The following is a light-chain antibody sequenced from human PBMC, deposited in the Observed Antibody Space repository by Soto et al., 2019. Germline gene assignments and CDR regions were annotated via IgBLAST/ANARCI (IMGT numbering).Light chain of an antibody. CDR1: QGISNN. CDR3: QKYNSALWT. Sequence: DIQMTQSPSSLSASVGDRVTITCRASQGISNNLAWYQQKPGKVPKLLIYAASTLQSGGTSRFSGSGSGTDFTITISSVQPEDVATYYCQKYNSALWTFGQGTKVEIK. CDR2: AAS. J-gene: IGKJ1*01. V-gene: IGKV1-27*01.